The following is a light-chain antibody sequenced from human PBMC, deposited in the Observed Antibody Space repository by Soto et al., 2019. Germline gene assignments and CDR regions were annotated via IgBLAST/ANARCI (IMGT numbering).Light chain of an antibody. CDR1: QSISSW. J-gene: IGKJ5*01. V-gene: IGKV1-5*01. CDR2: DAS. CDR3: QQYNSYSAT. Sequence: DLQMTPSSPTLSASXXDTGXITLPASQSISSWLAWYQQKPGKAPKXXIYDASSLESGVPSRFSGSGSGTEFTLTISSLQPDDFATYYCQQYNSYSATFGQGTRLEIK.